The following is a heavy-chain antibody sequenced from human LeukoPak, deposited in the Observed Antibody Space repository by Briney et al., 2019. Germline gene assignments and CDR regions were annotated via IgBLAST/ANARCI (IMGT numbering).Heavy chain of an antibody. J-gene: IGHJ5*02. CDR2: ISAYNGNT. CDR3: ARDEAYRENWFDP. V-gene: IGHV1-18*01. D-gene: IGHD3-16*02. Sequence: ASVKVSCKAFGYTFTSSGISWVRQAPGHEREWMGWISAYNGNTNYAQKLQGRVTMTTDTSTSTAYMELRSLRSDDTAVYYCARDEAYRENWFDPWGQGTRVTVSS. CDR1: GYTFTSSG.